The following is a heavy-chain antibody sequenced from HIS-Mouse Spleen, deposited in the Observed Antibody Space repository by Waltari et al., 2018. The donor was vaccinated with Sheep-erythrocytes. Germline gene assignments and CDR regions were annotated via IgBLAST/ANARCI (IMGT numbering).Heavy chain of an antibody. D-gene: IGHD1-26*01. V-gene: IGHV1-69*04. CDR3: AQTGATTPHFDY. CDR1: GGTFSSYA. J-gene: IGHJ4*02. Sequence: AEVKKPGSSVKVSCKASGGTFSSYAISWVRQAPGQGLEWMGMIIPILVIANYAQKFQGRVTITADKSTSTAYMELSSLRSEDTAVYYCAQTGATTPHFDYWGQGTLVTVSS. CDR2: IIPILVIA.